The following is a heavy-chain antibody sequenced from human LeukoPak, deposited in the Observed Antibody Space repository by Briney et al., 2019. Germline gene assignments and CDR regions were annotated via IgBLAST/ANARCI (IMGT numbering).Heavy chain of an antibody. J-gene: IGHJ4*02. CDR2: ISTSSSYI. D-gene: IGHD4-17*01. CDR1: GFTFSSYA. Sequence: GGSLRLSCAASGFTFSSYAMSGVRQAPGKGLEWVSSISTSSSYIYYADSVKGRFTISRNNPKNSLYLQMNSLRAEDTAVYYCARNRGDPSYFDYWGQGTLVTVSS. V-gene: IGHV3-21*01. CDR3: ARNRGDPSYFDY.